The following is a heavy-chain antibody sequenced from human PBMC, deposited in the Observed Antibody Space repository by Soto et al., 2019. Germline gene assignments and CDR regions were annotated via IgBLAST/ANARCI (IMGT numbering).Heavy chain of an antibody. CDR3: AKGSVVVSAKFDY. Sequence: GGSLILSSATSGFTFGSYAISWVSQTPGKGLEWVSAISSSGYSTYYADSVKGRFTISRDNSKNTMYLQMNNLRAEDTAVYYCAKGSVVVSAKFDYWGQGTLVTVSS. CDR1: GFTFGSYA. D-gene: IGHD2-21*02. V-gene: IGHV3-23*01. J-gene: IGHJ4*02. CDR2: ISSSGYST.